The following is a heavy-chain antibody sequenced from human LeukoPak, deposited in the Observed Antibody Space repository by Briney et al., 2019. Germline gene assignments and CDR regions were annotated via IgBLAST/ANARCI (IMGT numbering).Heavy chain of an antibody. CDR2: IYTSGST. J-gene: IGHJ5*02. Sequence: SQTLSLTCTVSGGSISSGSYYWGWIRQPAGKGLEWIGRIYTSGSTNYNPSLKSRVTISVDTSKNQFSLKLSSVTAADTAVYYCARDRRVGYCSSTSCYKGWFDPWGQGTLVTVSS. V-gene: IGHV4-61*02. D-gene: IGHD2-2*02. CDR1: GGSISSGSYY. CDR3: ARDRRVGYCSSTSCYKGWFDP.